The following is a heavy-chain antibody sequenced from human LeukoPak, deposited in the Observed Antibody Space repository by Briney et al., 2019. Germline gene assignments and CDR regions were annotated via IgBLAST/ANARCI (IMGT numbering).Heavy chain of an antibody. CDR1: GFTFSGYS. D-gene: IGHD5-18*01. CDR2: ISSSSSTI. V-gene: IGHV3-48*01. CDR3: ARDLGGYSYGYNY. J-gene: IGHJ4*02. Sequence: PGVSLRLSCAASGFTFSGYSMNWVRQAPGKGLEWVSYISSSSSTIYYADSVKGRFTISRDNAKNSLYLQMNSLRAEDTAVYYCARDLGGYSYGYNYWGQGTLVTVSS.